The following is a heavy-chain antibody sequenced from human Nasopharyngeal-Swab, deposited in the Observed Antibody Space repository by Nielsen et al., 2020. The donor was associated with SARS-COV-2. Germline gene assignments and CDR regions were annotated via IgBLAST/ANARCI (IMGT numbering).Heavy chain of an antibody. CDR3: AKRKVYGAGTFDY. CDR1: GFTLDTYA. CDR2: ISGSGHGHIT. Sequence: GGSLRLSCAASGFTLDTYAMSWVRQAPGKGLDWVSSISGSGHGHITYYADSVKGRFTISRDNSKSTLYLQMNGLRAEDTAIYYCAKRKVYGAGTFDYWGQGILVTVSS. V-gene: IGHV3-23*01. J-gene: IGHJ4*02. D-gene: IGHD3-10*01.